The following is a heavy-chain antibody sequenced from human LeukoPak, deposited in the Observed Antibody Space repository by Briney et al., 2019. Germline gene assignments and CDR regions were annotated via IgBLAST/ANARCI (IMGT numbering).Heavy chain of an antibody. J-gene: IGHJ6*02. CDR3: ARDVGDCSSTSCSRYYYSGMDV. CDR1: GGSVSSGSYY. CDR2: IYYSGST. Sequence: SETLSLTCTVSGGSVSSGSYYWSWIRQPPGKGLEWIGYIYYSGSTNYNPSLKSRVTISVDTSKNQFSLKLSSVTAADTAVYYCARDVGDCSSTSCSRYYYSGMDVWGQGTTVTVSS. D-gene: IGHD2-2*01. V-gene: IGHV4-61*01.